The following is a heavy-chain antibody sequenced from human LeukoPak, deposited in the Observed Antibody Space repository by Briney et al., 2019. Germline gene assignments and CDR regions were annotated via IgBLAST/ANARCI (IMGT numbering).Heavy chain of an antibody. CDR3: ARGYYYFDY. CDR1: GDSINSDY. V-gene: IGHV4-59*01. CDR2: TYYSGSV. J-gene: IGHJ4*02. D-gene: IGHD2-21*01. Sequence: SETLSLTCIVSGDSINSDYWNWIRQPPGKGLEWIGYTYYSGSVNYNPSLKSRVTISVDTSKRQFSLKLSSVTAADTAVYYCARGYYYFDYWGQGTLVTVSS.